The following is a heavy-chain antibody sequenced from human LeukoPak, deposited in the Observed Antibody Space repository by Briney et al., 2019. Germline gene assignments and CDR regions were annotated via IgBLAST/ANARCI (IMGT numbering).Heavy chain of an antibody. V-gene: IGHV4-30-2*01. J-gene: IGHJ4*02. CDR1: GGSISSGGYY. CDR3: ARTSDYYDSSGYYLFDY. CDR2: IYHSGST. Sequence: PSETLSLTCTVSGGSISSGGYYWSWVRQPPGKGLEWIGYIYHSGSTYYNPSLKSRVTISVDRSKNQFSLKLSSVTAADTAVYYCARTSDYYDSSGYYLFDYWGQGTLVTVSS. D-gene: IGHD3-22*01.